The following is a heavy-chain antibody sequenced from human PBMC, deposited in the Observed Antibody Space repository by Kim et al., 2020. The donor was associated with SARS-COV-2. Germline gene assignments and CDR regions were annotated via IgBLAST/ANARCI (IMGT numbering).Heavy chain of an antibody. Sequence: NHADPVKGRFTISRDTAKNPRYLQIDSLRAEDTAVYYCARGSGNFGDFDYWGQGTLVTVSS. CDR3: ARGSGNFGDFDY. J-gene: IGHJ4*02. D-gene: IGHD3-10*01. V-gene: IGHV3-74*01.